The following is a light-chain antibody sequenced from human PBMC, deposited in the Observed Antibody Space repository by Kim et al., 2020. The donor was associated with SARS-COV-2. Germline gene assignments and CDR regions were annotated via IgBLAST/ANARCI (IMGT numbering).Light chain of an antibody. CDR1: SLRSYY. CDR3: NSRDSSGNHHYV. V-gene: IGLV3-19*01. Sequence: SSELTQDPAVSVALGQTVRITCQGDSLRSYYASWYQQKPGQAPVLAIYGKNNRPSGIPDRFSGSSSGNTASLTITGAQAEDEADYYCNSRDSSGNHHYVFGTGTKVTVL. CDR2: GKN. J-gene: IGLJ1*01.